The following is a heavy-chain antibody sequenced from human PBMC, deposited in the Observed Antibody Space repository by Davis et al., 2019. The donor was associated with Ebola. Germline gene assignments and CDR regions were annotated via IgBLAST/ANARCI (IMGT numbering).Heavy chain of an antibody. V-gene: IGHV3-23*01. Sequence: GGSLRLSCSASGFTFSSYWMSWVRQAPGKGLEWVSDISGSGGSTYYADSVKGRFTISRDNSKNTLYLQMNSLRAEDTAVYYCAKTYYYGSGSLGWPQFFDYWGQGTLVTVSS. CDR2: ISGSGGST. J-gene: IGHJ4*02. CDR3: AKTYYYGSGSLGWPQFFDY. CDR1: GFTFSSYW. D-gene: IGHD3-10*01.